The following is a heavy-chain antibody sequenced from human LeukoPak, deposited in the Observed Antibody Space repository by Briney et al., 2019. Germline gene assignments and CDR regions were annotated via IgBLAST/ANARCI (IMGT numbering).Heavy chain of an antibody. V-gene: IGHV1-18*01. D-gene: IGHD2-15*01. CDR2: ISAYNGNT. CDR1: GYTFTSYG. Sequence: ASVKVSCKASGYTFTSYGISWVRQAPGQGLEWMGWISAYNGNTNYAQKLQGRVTMTTDTSTSTAYMELRSLRSDDTAVYYCARVDTSVVVVAAGDYWGQGTLVTVSS. J-gene: IGHJ4*02. CDR3: ARVDTSVVVVAAGDY.